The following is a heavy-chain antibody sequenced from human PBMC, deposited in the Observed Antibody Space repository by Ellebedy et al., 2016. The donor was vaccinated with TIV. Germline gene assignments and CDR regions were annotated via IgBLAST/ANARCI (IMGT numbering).Heavy chain of an antibody. CDR1: GYTFSTYW. CDR2: IFPGDSDT. D-gene: IGHD1-26*01. Sequence: GESLKISCQGSGYTFSTYWIAWVRQMPGRGLEWMGIIFPGDSDTKYSPSFQGPVSISADMSSNAAYLQWRSLKAPDSAMYYCARASKVGSFDYWGQGTLVTVSS. CDR3: ARASKVGSFDY. V-gene: IGHV5-51*01. J-gene: IGHJ4*02.